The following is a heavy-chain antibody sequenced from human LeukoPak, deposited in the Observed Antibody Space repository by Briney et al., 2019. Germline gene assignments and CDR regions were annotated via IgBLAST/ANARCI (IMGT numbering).Heavy chain of an antibody. CDR2: ISYDGSNK. CDR3: ARDKGGSYYVGYYYYGMDV. D-gene: IGHD1-26*01. J-gene: IGHJ6*02. Sequence: GGSLRLSCAASGFTFSSYAMHWVRQALGKGLEWVAVISYDGSNKYYADSVKGRFTISRDNSKNTLYLQMNSLRAEDTAVYYCARDKGGSYYVGYYYYGMDVWGQGTTVTVSS. CDR1: GFTFSSYA. V-gene: IGHV3-30-3*01.